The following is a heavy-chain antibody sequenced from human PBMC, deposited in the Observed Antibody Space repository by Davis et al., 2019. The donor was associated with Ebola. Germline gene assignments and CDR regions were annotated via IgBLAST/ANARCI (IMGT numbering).Heavy chain of an antibody. Sequence: GESLKISCAASGFTFSSYWMHWVRQAPGKGLEWVGRIKSKTDGGTTDYAAPVKGRFTISRDDSKNTLYLQMNSLKTEDTAVYYCTTAGDIVVVPAAADYWGQGTLVTVSS. CDR3: TTAGDIVVVPAAADY. V-gene: IGHV3-15*01. D-gene: IGHD2-2*01. CDR1: GFTFSSYW. CDR2: IKSKTDGGTT. J-gene: IGHJ4*02.